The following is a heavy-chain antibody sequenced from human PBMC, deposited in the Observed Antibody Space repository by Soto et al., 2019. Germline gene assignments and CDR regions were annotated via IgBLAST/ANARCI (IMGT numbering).Heavy chain of an antibody. CDR1: GGSFSGYY. J-gene: IGHJ4*02. CDR2: INHSGST. D-gene: IGHD5-18*01. V-gene: IGHV4-34*01. CDR3: ARRTYSYGKVDY. Sequence: SETLSLTCAVYGGSFSGYYWSWIRQPPGKGLEWIGEINHSGSTNYNPSLKSRVTISVDTSKNQFSLKLSSVTAADTAVYYCARRTYSYGKVDYWGQGTLVTVSS.